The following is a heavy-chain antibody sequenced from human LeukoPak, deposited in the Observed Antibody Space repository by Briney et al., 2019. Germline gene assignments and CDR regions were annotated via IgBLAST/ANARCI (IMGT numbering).Heavy chain of an antibody. CDR2: IYPGDSDA. Sequence: GESLKISCNASACTTTSSWIGWLRQMPGKGLEWMGIIYPGDSDARYSPSFRGQVTMSADKSITTAYLQWGSLKASDTAMYYCARRIPYSNSFDAFDIWGQGTMITVSS. CDR1: ACTTTSSW. V-gene: IGHV5-51*01. D-gene: IGHD6-6*01. J-gene: IGHJ3*02. CDR3: ARRIPYSNSFDAFDI.